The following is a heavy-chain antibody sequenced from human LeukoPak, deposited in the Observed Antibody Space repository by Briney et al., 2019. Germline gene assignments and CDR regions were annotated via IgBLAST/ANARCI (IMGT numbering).Heavy chain of an antibody. Sequence: PGGSLRLSCAASGFTFDDYAMHWVRQAPGKGLEWVSGISWNSGSIGYADSVKGRFTISRDNTKNSLYLQVNSLSADDTAMYYCARLFGGVTTFDYWGQGTLVTVSS. V-gene: IGHV3-9*01. CDR2: ISWNSGSI. D-gene: IGHD4-17*01. CDR1: GFTFDDYA. J-gene: IGHJ4*02. CDR3: ARLFGGVTTFDY.